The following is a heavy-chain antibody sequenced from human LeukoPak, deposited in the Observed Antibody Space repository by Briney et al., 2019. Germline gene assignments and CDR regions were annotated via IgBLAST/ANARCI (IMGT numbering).Heavy chain of an antibody. Sequence: SETLSLTCTVSGGSISSGGYYWSWIRQLPGKGLESIGYIYSSGSTYNPSLKSRVIISLDTSKNQFSLKLNSVTAADTAVYYCARGGKKTAMVTSWGQGTLVTVSS. CDR3: ARGGKKTAMVTS. D-gene: IGHD5-18*01. CDR1: GGSISSGGYY. V-gene: IGHV4-31*03. J-gene: IGHJ4*02. CDR2: IYSSGST.